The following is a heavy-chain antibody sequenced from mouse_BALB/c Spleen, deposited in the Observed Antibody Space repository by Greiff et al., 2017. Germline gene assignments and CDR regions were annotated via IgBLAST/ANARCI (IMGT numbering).Heavy chain of an antibody. CDR1: GYSITSDYA. CDR2: ISYSGST. D-gene: IGHD1-2*01. Sequence: ESGPGLVKPSQSLSLTCTVTGYSITSDYAWNWIRQFPGNKLEWMGYISYSGSTSYNPSLKSRISITRDTSKNQFFLQLNSVTTEDTATYYCASYGYVYWYFDVWGAGTTVTVSS. CDR3: ASYGYVYWYFDV. J-gene: IGHJ1*01. V-gene: IGHV3-2*02.